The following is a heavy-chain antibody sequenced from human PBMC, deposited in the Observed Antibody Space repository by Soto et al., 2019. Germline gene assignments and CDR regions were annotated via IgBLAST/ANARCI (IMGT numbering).Heavy chain of an antibody. CDR2: MFWDDDN. J-gene: IGHJ4*02. D-gene: IGHD2-2*01. CDR1: GFSLSTSGVS. Sequence: QITLMESGPTLVKPTQTLTLTCTFSGFSLSTSGVSVGWIRHPPGKALECLAVMFWDDDNRYSPSLQSRLTITQDTSRNQLVLTIANMDPVDTATYYCAHRGRNCSGPNCYHYFDSWGQGTLVTGSS. CDR3: AHRGRNCSGPNCYHYFDS. V-gene: IGHV2-5*02.